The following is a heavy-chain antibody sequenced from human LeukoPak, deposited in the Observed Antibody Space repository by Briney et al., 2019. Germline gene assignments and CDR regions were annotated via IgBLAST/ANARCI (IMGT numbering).Heavy chain of an antibody. CDR1: GGTFSSFA. D-gene: IGHD2-2*01. J-gene: IGHJ5*02. V-gene: IGHV1-69*13. Sequence: SVKVSCKASGGTFSSFAISWVRQAPGQGLEWMGGIIPIFGTANYAQKFQGRVTITADESTSTAYMELSSLRSEDTAVYYCARVWSTSHNWFDPWGQGTLVTVSS. CDR3: ARVWSTSHNWFDP. CDR2: IIPIFGTA.